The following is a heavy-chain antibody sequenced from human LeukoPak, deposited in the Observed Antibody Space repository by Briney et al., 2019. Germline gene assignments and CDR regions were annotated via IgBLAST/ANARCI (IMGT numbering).Heavy chain of an antibody. CDR2: ISSSSSYI. Sequence: GGSLRLSCAASGFTFSSYSMNWVRQAPGKGLEWVSSISSSSSYIYYADSVKGRFTISRDNAKNSLYLQMNSLRAEDTAVYYCAREYLEIAVADPTGVCDYWGQGTLVTVSS. CDR3: AREYLEIAVADPTGVCDY. CDR1: GFTFSSYS. J-gene: IGHJ4*02. D-gene: IGHD6-19*01. V-gene: IGHV3-21*01.